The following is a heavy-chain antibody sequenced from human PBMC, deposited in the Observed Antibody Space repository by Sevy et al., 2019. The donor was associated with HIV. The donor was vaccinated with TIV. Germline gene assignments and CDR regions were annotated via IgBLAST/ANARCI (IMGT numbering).Heavy chain of an antibody. D-gene: IGHD3-22*01. V-gene: IGHV1-18*04. CDR2: SSAYNGNT. J-gene: IGHJ4*02. CDR3: ARDGDYYDSSFDY. CDR1: GYTFTSYG. Sequence: ASVKVSCKASGYTFTSYGISWGRQAPRQGLEWRGWSSAYNGNTNYAQKLQGRVTMTTDTSTSTAYMELRSLRSDDTAVYYCARDGDYYDSSFDYWGQGTLVTVSS.